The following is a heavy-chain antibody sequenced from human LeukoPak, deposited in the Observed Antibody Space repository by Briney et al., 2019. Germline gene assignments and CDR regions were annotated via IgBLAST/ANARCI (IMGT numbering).Heavy chain of an antibody. CDR2: ISWNSGSI. CDR3: AKDHHIVVVTAMALDY. CDR1: GFTFDDYA. J-gene: IGHJ4*02. D-gene: IGHD2-21*02. Sequence: GRSLRLSCAAFGFTFDDYAMHWVRQAPGKGLEWVSGISWNSGSIGYADSVKGRFTISRDNAKNSLYLQMNSLRAEDTAVYYCAKDHHIVVVTAMALDYWGQGTLVTVSS. V-gene: IGHV3-9*01.